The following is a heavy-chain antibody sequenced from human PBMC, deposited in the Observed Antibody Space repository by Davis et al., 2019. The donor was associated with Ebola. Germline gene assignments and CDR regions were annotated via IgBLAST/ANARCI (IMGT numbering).Heavy chain of an antibody. Sequence: MPSETLSLTCTVSGGSISSGGYYWSWIRQHPGKGLEWIGYIYYSGSTYYNPSLKSRVTISVDTSKNQFSLKLSSVTAADTAVYYCARPGYCSGGSCYYNWFDPWGQGTLVTVSS. CDR2: IYYSGST. CDR3: ARPGYCSGGSCYYNWFDP. V-gene: IGHV4-31*03. J-gene: IGHJ5*02. CDR1: GGSISSGGYY. D-gene: IGHD2-15*01.